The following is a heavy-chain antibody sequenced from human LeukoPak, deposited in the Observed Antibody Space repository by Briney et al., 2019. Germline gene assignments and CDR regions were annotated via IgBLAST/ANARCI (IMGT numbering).Heavy chain of an antibody. CDR1: GFTFSSYA. Sequence: GGSLRLSCAASGFTFSSYAMSWVRQAPGKGLEWVSAISGSGGSTNYADSVKGRFAISRDNSKNTVYLQMNSLRAEDTAIHYCVKDGDSTGYYSSYYNHMDVWGKGTSVTISS. CDR2: ISGSGGST. D-gene: IGHD3-22*01. J-gene: IGHJ6*03. V-gene: IGHV3-23*01. CDR3: VKDGDSTGYYSSYYNHMDV.